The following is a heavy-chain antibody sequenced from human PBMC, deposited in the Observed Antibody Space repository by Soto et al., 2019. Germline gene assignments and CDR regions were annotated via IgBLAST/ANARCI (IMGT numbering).Heavy chain of an antibody. CDR1: GYTFTSYG. CDR3: ARGYYDSGGYYYGAFDI. Sequence: ASVKVSCKASGYTFTSYGISWVRQAPGQGLEWMGWISAYNGNTNYAQKLQGRVTMTTDTSTSTAYMELRSLRSDDTAVYYCARGYYDSGGYYYGAFDIWGQGTMVTVSS. V-gene: IGHV1-18*01. D-gene: IGHD3-22*01. J-gene: IGHJ3*02. CDR2: ISAYNGNT.